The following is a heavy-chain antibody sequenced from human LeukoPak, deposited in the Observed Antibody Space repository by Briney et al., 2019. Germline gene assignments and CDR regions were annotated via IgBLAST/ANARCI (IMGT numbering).Heavy chain of an antibody. CDR1: GYTFTSYA. CDR2: INAGNGNT. V-gene: IGHV1-3*01. CDR3: ASSYYDILTGRLGVLGY. J-gene: IGHJ4*02. Sequence: ASVKVSCKASGYTFTSYAMHWVRQAPGQRLEWMGWINAGNGNTKYSQKFQGRVTITRDTSASTAYMELSSLRSEDTAVYYCASSYYDILTGRLGVLGYWGQGTLVTVSS. D-gene: IGHD3-9*01.